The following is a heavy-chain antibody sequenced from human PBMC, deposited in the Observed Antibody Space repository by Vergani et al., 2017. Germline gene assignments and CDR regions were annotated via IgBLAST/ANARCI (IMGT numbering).Heavy chain of an antibody. V-gene: IGHV4-34*01. D-gene: IGHD2-15*01. J-gene: IGHJ4*02. CDR3: ARGRRGYCSGGSCYGFDY. CDR2: INHSGST. Sequence: QVQLQQWGAGLLKPSETLSLTCAVYGGSFSGYYWSWIRQPPGKGLEWIGEINHSGSTNYNPSLKSRVTISVDTSKNQFSLKLSSVTAADTAVYYCARGRRGYCSGGSCYGFDYWGQGTLVTVSS. CDR1: GGSFSGYY.